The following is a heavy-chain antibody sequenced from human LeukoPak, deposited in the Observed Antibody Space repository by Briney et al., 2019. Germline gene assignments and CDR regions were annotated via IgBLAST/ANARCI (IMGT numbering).Heavy chain of an antibody. CDR3: TRDHCRGDNCPSFDY. Sequence: GASVKVSCKPSGYTFTSFGIGWVRQAPGQGLDWMGWIGAYNGDTNYAQKFQGRVTMTTDTSTSTAYMDLRSLRSDDTAVYYCTRDHCRGDNCPSFDYWGQGTLVTVSS. CDR1: GYTFTSFG. D-gene: IGHD2-15*01. CDR2: IGAYNGDT. J-gene: IGHJ4*02. V-gene: IGHV1-18*04.